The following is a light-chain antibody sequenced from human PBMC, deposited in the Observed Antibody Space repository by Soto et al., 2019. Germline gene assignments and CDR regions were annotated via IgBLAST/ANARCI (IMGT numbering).Light chain of an antibody. CDR2: SAS. J-gene: IGKJ1*01. Sequence: DIQMTQSPSSLSASVGDRVTITCRASHGITTYLNWFHQTPGKAPKLLIYSASILQTGVPSRFSGGGSGTQSTLTTSSRQPEDVGRYFCKQNYNSRWTFGQGPRLKS. CDR1: HGITTY. CDR3: KQNYNSRWT. V-gene: IGKV1-39*01.